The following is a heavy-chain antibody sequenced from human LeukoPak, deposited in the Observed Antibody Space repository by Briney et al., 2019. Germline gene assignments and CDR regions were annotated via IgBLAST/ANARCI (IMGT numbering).Heavy chain of an antibody. J-gene: IGHJ2*01. Sequence: SETLSLTCTVSGGSISSYYWSWIRQPAGKGLEWIGRIYTSGSTNYNPSLKSRVTISVETSKNQFSLKLSSVTAADTAIYYCARSRPQVTTWYFDIWGRGTLVTVSS. CDR1: GGSISSYY. D-gene: IGHD4-17*01. CDR3: ARSRPQVTTWYFDI. V-gene: IGHV4-4*07. CDR2: IYTSGST.